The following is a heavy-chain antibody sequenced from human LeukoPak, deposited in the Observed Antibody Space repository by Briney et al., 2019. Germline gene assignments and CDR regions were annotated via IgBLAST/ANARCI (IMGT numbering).Heavy chain of an antibody. CDR3: ANADSEDYFDY. D-gene: IGHD2-15*01. Sequence: PSETLSLTCSVFGYSVSSTFYWGWIRQPPGKGLEWIGSFYHDETTYYNPSLKSRVTLSVDSSKRHFYLDLYSVTAADTAVYYCANADSEDYFDYWGRGALVTVSS. J-gene: IGHJ4*02. CDR2: FYHDETT. V-gene: IGHV4-38-2*02. CDR1: GYSVSSTFY.